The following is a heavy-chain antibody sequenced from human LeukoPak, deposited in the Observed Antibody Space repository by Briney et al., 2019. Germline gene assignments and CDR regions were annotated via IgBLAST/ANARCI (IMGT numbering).Heavy chain of an antibody. V-gene: IGHV1-18*04. Sequence: ASVKVCCKASGYTFTSYVISWVRQAPGQGLEWMGWISAYNGNTNYAQKLQGRVTMTTDTSTSTAYMELRSLRSDDTAVYYCARGRAAAATGWFDPWGQGTLVTVSS. D-gene: IGHD6-13*01. CDR2: ISAYNGNT. CDR3: ARGRAAAATGWFDP. J-gene: IGHJ5*02. CDR1: GYTFTSYV.